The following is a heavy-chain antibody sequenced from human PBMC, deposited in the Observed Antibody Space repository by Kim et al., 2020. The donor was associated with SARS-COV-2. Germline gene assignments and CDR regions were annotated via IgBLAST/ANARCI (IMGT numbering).Heavy chain of an antibody. V-gene: IGHV1-8*01. CDR3: ARGYYGSGKS. CDR2: NT. J-gene: IGHJ5*02. D-gene: IGHD3-10*01. Sequence: NTGYAQKFQGRVTMTRNTSISTAYMWLSSLRSEDTAVYYCARGYYGSGKSWGQGTLVTVSS.